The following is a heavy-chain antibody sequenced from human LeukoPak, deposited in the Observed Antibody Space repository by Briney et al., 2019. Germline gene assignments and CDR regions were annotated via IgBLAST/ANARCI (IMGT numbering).Heavy chain of an antibody. CDR3: ARGYLSTYVPGYFDY. CDR2: IYYSGST. CDR1: GGSISSYY. J-gene: IGHJ4*02. V-gene: IGHV4-59*01. Sequence: SETLSLTCTISGGSISSYYWSWIRQTPGKGLEVIGYIYYSGSTNYNPSLKSRVTISVDTSKNQFSLKLSSLTAADTAVYYCARGYLSTYVPGYFDYWGQGTLVTVSS. D-gene: IGHD2-2*01.